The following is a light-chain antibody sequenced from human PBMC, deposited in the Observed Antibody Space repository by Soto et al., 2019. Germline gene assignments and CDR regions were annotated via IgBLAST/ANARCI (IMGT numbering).Light chain of an antibody. V-gene: IGKV1-5*01. J-gene: IGKJ2*01. Sequence: DIQMTQSPSTLSASVGDRVTITCRASHTISLRLAWYQQRPGKAPKLLIYDASELQGGVPSRFSGGGSGTEFTLTISSLQPDDFATYYCQQYNSYPYTFGQGTKV. CDR1: HTISLR. CDR3: QQYNSYPYT. CDR2: DAS.